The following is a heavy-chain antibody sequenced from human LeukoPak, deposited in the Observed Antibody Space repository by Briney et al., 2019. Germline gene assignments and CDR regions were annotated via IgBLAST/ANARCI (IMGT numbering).Heavy chain of an antibody. CDR2: INPNGGGT. J-gene: IGHJ4*02. V-gene: IGHV1-2*02. CDR1: GYTFTGYY. D-gene: IGHD3-16*02. CDR3: ARVVYDYVWGSYPVLDY. Sequence: ASVKVSCKASGYTFTGYYMHWVRQAPGQGLEWMGWINPNGGGTNYAQKFQGRVTMTRDTSISTAYMELSRLRSDDTAVYYCARVVYDYVWGSYPVLDYWGQGTLVTVSS.